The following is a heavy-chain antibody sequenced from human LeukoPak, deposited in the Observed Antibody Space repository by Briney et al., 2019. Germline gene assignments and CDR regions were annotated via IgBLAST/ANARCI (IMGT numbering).Heavy chain of an antibody. CDR1: GYTFTSYD. CDR2: MNPNSGNT. V-gene: IGHV1-8*01. Sequence: ASVKVSCKASGYTFTSYDINWVRQATGQGLEWMGWMNPNSGNTGYAQKFQGGVTMTRNTSISTAYMELSSLRSEDTAVYYCARCIVGSCYSEAGGGFDYWGQGTLVTVSS. D-gene: IGHD2-15*01. J-gene: IGHJ4*02. CDR3: ARCIVGSCYSEAGGGFDY.